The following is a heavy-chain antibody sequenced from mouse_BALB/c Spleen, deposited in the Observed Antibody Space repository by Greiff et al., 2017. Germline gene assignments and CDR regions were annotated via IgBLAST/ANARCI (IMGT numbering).Heavy chain of an antibody. V-gene: IGHV5-6-3*01. Sequence: EVKLVESGGGLVQPGGSLKLSCAASGFTFSSYGMSWVRQTPDKRLELVATINSNGGSTYYPDSVKGRFTISRDNAKNTLYLQMSSLKSEDTAMYYCARERAMITRDAMDYWGQGTSVTVSS. CDR3: ARERAMITRDAMDY. J-gene: IGHJ4*01. CDR2: INSNGGST. D-gene: IGHD2-4*01. CDR1: GFTFSSYG.